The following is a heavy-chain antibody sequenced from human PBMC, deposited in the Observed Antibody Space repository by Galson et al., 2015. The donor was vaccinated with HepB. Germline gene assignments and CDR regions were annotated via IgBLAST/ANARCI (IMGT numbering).Heavy chain of an antibody. J-gene: IGHJ4*02. V-gene: IGHV3-21*01. CDR1: GFTFSSYS. D-gene: IGHD3-22*01. CDR3: ARGSDSSGSNDY. CDR2: ISSSSSYI. Sequence: SLRLSCAASGFTFSSYSMNWVRQAPGKGLEWVSSISSSSSYIYYADSVKGRFTISRDNAKNSLYLQMNSLRAEDTAVYYCARGSDSSGSNDYWGQGTLVTVSS.